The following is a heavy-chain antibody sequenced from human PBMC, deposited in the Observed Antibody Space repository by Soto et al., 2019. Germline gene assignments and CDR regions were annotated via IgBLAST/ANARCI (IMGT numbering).Heavy chain of an antibody. D-gene: IGHD3-3*01. J-gene: IGHJ6*03. V-gene: IGHV1-3*01. CDR1: GYTFTSYA. CDR3: ARTFLVLRFLDWSSFLDV. CDR2: INAGNGNT. Sequence: ASVKVSCKASGYTFTSYAMHWVRQAPVQRLEWMGWINAGNGNTKYSQKFQGRVTITRDTSASTAYMELSSLRSEDTAVYYCARTFLVLRFLDWSSFLDVWGKGTTVTVSS.